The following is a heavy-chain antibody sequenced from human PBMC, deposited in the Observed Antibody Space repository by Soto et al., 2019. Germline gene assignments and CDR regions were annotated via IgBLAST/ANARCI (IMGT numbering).Heavy chain of an antibody. J-gene: IGHJ6*02. D-gene: IGHD5-18*01. CDR1: GGSISSYY. CDR3: ARGDTRIQLWLSNYYYGMDV. Sequence: SETLSLTCTVSGGSISSYYWSWIRQPPGKGLEWIGYIYYSGSTNYNPSLKSRVTISVDTSKSQFSLKLSSVTAADTAVYYCARGDTRIQLWLSNYYYGMDVWGQGTTVTVSS. CDR2: IYYSGST. V-gene: IGHV4-59*01.